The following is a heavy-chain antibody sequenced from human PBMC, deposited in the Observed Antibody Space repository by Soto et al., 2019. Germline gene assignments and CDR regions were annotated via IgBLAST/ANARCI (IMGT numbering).Heavy chain of an antibody. D-gene: IGHD6-13*01. CDR1: GFTFSSYG. CDR2: IWYDGSNK. CDR3: ARYIATAALDY. J-gene: IGHJ4*02. V-gene: IGHV3-33*01. Sequence: GGSLRLSCAASGFTFSSYGIHWVRQAPGKGLEWVAVIWYDGSNKYYADSVKGRFTISRDNSKNTLYLQMSSLRAEDTAVYYCARYIATAALDYWGQGTQVTVSS.